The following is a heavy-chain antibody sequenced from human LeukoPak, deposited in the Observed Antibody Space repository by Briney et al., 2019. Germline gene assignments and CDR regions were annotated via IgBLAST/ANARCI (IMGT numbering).Heavy chain of an antibody. D-gene: IGHD3-10*01. CDR2: IIPIFGTA. J-gene: IGHJ3*02. CDR1: GGTFSSYA. Sequence: SVKVSCKASGGTFSSYAISWVRQAPGQGLEWMGGIIPIFGTANYAQKFQGRVTITADESTSTAYMELSSLRSEDTAVYYCASRYYYGSGSYYSRDAFDIWGQGTMVTVSS. CDR3: ASRYYYGSGSYYSRDAFDI. V-gene: IGHV1-69*13.